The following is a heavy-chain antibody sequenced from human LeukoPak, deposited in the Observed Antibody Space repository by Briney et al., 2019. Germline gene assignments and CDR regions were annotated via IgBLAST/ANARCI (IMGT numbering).Heavy chain of an antibody. V-gene: IGHV3-21*01. CDR2: ISSRSSTI. CDR1: GFTFRAFA. Sequence: TGGSLRLSCAASGFTFRAFAMSWVRQTLAKGLEWVSSISSRSSTIHYADSVKGRFTISRDDANKSLHLQMNGLRVEDTGVYFCARDPHATGDYYFDYWGLGTLVTVSS. J-gene: IGHJ4*02. CDR3: ARDPHATGDYYFDY.